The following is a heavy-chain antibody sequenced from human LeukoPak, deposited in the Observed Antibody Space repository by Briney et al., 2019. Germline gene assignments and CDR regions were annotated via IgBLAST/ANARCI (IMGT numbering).Heavy chain of an antibody. V-gene: IGHV3-23*01. D-gene: IGHD5-18*01. J-gene: IGHJ3*02. CDR3: AKDDYVDTAMVDAFDI. CDR2: ISGSGGST. CDR1: GFTFSSYA. Sequence: GGSLRLSCAASGFTFSSYAMSWVRQAPGKGLEWVSAISGSGGSTYYADSVKGRFTISRDNSKNTLYLQMNSLRAEDAAVYYCAKDDYVDTAMVDAFDIWGQGTMVTVSS.